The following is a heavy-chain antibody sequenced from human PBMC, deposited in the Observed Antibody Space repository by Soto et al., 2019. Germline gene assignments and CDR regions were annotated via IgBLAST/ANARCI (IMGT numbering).Heavy chain of an antibody. CDR1: GGTSNFSICT. D-gene: IGHD2-8*01. Sequence: ASVKVSCKGSGGTSNFSICTISWVRQAPGQGLEWMGAIVPLFGTANYAQKFQGRVTVTADESTSTVHMELRCLGSQDTAVYYGAIFLCMSRRPGDYYSIHVRGQPATGTVSS. V-gene: IGHV1-69*13. CDR3: AIFLCMSRRPGDYYSIHV. J-gene: IGHJ6*02. CDR2: IVPLFGTA.